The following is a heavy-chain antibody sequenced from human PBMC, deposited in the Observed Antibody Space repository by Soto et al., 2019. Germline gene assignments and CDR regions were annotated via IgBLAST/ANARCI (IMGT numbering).Heavy chain of an antibody. CDR1: GFTFSSYS. Sequence: EVQLVESGGGLVKPGGSLRLSCAASGFTFSSYSMNWVRQAPGKGLEWVSSISSSSSYIYYADSVKGRFTISRDNAKNSLYLQMNSLRAEDTAVYYCARDRHNRNDGEGIYYYYGMDVWGQGTTVTVSS. CDR3: ARDRHNRNDGEGIYYYYGMDV. D-gene: IGHD1-1*01. V-gene: IGHV3-21*01. CDR2: ISSSSSYI. J-gene: IGHJ6*02.